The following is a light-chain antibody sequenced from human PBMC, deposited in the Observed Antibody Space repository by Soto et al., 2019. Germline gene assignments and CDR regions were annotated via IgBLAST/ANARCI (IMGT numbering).Light chain of an antibody. J-gene: IGKJ1*01. V-gene: IGKV3-20*01. CDR2: GAS. CDR1: QSVSSNY. Sequence: ALTQSPGTLSSSPGGRATLSCRASQSVSSNYLAWYQQKPGQAPRLLIYGASSRATGIPDRFSGSGSGTDFTLTIDRLESEDFAVYFCQQYGDLPWTFGQGTKVEN. CDR3: QQYGDLPWT.